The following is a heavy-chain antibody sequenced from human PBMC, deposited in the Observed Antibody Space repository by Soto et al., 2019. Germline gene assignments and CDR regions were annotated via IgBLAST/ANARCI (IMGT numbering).Heavy chain of an antibody. V-gene: IGHV3-30*18. D-gene: IGHD2-2*01. Sequence: QVQLVESGGGVVQPGRSLRLSCAASGFTFSSYGMHWVRQAPGKGLEWVAVISYDGSNKYYADSVKGRFTISRDNSKNTLYLQMNSLRAEDTAVYYCAKAGYCISTSCYSVCDYWGQGTLVTVSS. CDR1: GFTFSSYG. CDR2: ISYDGSNK. J-gene: IGHJ4*02. CDR3: AKAGYCISTSCYSVCDY.